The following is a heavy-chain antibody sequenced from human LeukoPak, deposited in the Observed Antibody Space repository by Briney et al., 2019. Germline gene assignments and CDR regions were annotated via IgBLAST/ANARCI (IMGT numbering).Heavy chain of an antibody. CDR2: ISGYNDNT. Sequence: ASVRVSCKASGYTFTTYGIIWVRQAPGQGFEWMGWISGYNDNTNYAQKFRGRVTMTTDTSTSTAYMELRSLRSDDTAVYYCARDNGVCYTCYYYYYMDVWGKGTTVTVSS. V-gene: IGHV1-18*01. CDR3: ARDNGVCYTCYYYYYMDV. D-gene: IGHD2-8*01. CDR1: GYTFTTYG. J-gene: IGHJ6*03.